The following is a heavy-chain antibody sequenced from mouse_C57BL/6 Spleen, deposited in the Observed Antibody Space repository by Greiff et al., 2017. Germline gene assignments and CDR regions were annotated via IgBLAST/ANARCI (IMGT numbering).Heavy chain of an antibody. V-gene: IGHV1-69*01. Sequence: QVQLQQPGAELVMPGASVKLSCKASGYTFTSYWMHWVKQRPGQGLEWIGEIDPSDSYTNYNQKFKGKSTLTVDKSSSTAYMQLSSLTSEDSAVYYCAIYDGYYDAMDDWGQGTSVTVSS. CDR2: IDPSDSYT. CDR3: AIYDGYYDAMDD. J-gene: IGHJ4*01. CDR1: GYTFTSYW. D-gene: IGHD2-3*01.